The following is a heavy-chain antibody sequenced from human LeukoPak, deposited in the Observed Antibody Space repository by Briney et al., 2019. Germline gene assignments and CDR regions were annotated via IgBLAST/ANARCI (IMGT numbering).Heavy chain of an antibody. CDR1: GGSISSYY. D-gene: IGHD4-17*01. V-gene: IGHV4-59*01. J-gene: IGHJ3*02. CDR2: IYYSGST. CDR3: ANFYGDYGAFDI. Sequence: PSETLSLTCTVSGGSISSYYWSWIRQPPGKGLEWIGYIYYSGSTNYNPSLKSRVTISVDTSKNQFSLKLSSVTAADTAVYYCANFYGDYGAFDIWGQGTMVTVSS.